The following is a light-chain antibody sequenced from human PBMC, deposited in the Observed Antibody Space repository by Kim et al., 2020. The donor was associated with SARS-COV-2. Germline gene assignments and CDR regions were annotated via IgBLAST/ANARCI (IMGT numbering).Light chain of an antibody. CDR1: QSVSSSY. Sequence: EIVLTQSPGTLSLSPGERATLSCKASQSVSSSYLAWYQQKPGQAPRLLIYGASSRATGIPDRFSGSGSGTDCTLTISRLEPEDFAVYYCQQSGSSAWTFGQGTKVDIK. V-gene: IGKV3-20*01. J-gene: IGKJ1*01. CDR2: GAS. CDR3: QQSGSSAWT.